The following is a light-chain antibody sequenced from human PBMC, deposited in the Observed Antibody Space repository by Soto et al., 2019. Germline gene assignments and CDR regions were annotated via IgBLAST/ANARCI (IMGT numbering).Light chain of an antibody. Sequence: DIVMTQSPDSLAVSLGERATINCKSSQSVLYSSNNKNYLAWYQQKPGQPPKLLISWAATRESGVPDRFSGSGSGTDFTLTIGSLQAEDVAVYYCQQYYSIPWTFGQGTKVEIK. CDR3: QQYYSIPWT. CDR2: WAA. V-gene: IGKV4-1*01. CDR1: QSVLYSSNNKNY. J-gene: IGKJ1*01.